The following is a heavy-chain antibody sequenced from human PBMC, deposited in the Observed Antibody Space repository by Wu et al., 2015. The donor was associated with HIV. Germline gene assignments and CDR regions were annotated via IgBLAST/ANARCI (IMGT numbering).Heavy chain of an antibody. CDR2: MNPNSGNT. J-gene: IGHJ6*02. V-gene: IGHV1-8*01. CDR1: GYTFTSYD. CDR3: ARGRRIQLWSRSPYYYYGMDV. Sequence: QVQLVQSGAEVKKPGASVKVSCKASGYTFTSYDINWVRQATGQGLEWMGWMNPNSGNTGYAQKFQGRVTMTRNTSISTAYMELSSLRSEDTAVYYCARGRRIQLWSRSPYYYYGMDVVGPRDHGHRLL. D-gene: IGHD5-18*01.